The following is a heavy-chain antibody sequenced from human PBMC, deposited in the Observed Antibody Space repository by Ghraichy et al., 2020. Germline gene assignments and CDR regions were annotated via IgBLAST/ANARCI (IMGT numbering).Heavy chain of an antibody. CDR2: INHVGIT. D-gene: IGHD2-15*01. Sequence: SETLSLTCAVNGGSFSNYYWSWVRQPPGKGLEWIGEINHVGITNYNPSLKSRLTISADTSKNYVSLNLSSVTAADTAVYYCTRGTFCIVGSCWSRAFDIWGQGTVVTVSS. CDR3: TRGTFCIVGSCWSRAFDI. J-gene: IGHJ3*02. V-gene: IGHV4-34*01. CDR1: GGSFSNYY.